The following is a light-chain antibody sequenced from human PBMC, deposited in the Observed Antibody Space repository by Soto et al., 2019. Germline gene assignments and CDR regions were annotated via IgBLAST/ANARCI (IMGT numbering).Light chain of an antibody. CDR1: QSLLHSNGYNY. J-gene: IGKJ2*01. V-gene: IGKV2-28*01. CDR3: MQALQTPST. CDR2: LGS. Sequence: SISCRSSQSLLHSNGYNYLDWYLQKPGQSPQLLIYLGSNRASGVPDRFSGSGSGTDFTLKISRVEAEDVGVYYCMQALQTPSTFGQGTKLEIK.